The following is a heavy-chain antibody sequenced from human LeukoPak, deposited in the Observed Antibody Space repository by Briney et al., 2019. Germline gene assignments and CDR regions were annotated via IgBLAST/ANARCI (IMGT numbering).Heavy chain of an antibody. D-gene: IGHD1-1*01. CDR1: GYNFITYW. Sequence: GESLKISCKGSGYNFITYWIGWVRQMPGKGLEWMGIVYPGNSDTRYSPSFQGQVTFSADKSISTAYLQWSSLKASDTAIYYCARHRVDNKSPRGMDVWGQGTTVTVSS. CDR3: ARHRVDNKSPRGMDV. J-gene: IGHJ6*02. V-gene: IGHV5-51*01. CDR2: VYPGNSDT.